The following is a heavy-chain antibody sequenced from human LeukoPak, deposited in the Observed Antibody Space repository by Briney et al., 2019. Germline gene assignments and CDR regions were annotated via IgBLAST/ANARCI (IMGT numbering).Heavy chain of an antibody. CDR1: GFTFSSYG. CDR3: AREGYSYGYTYDY. V-gene: IGHV3-33*01. CDR2: IWYDGSNK. J-gene: IGHJ4*02. D-gene: IGHD5-18*01. Sequence: GGSLRLSCAASGFTFSSYGMHWVRQAPGKGLEWVAVIWYDGSNKYYADSVKGRFTISRDNSKNTLYLQMNSLRAEDTAVYYCAREGYSYGYTYDYWGQGTLVTVSS.